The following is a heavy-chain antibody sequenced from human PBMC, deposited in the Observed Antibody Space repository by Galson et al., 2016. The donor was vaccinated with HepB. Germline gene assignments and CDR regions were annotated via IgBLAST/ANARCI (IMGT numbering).Heavy chain of an antibody. V-gene: IGHV3-21*01. CDR2: ISSSSSYV. Sequence: GSLRLSCAASGFIFSSYTMNWVRQAPGKGLEWVSSISSSSSYVDYADTVKGRFTISRDNAKNSLYLQMNSLRAEDTAVYYCARAKGLLEWLVRYYFDYWGQGTLVTVSS. CDR1: GFIFSSYT. J-gene: IGHJ4*02. D-gene: IGHD3-3*01. CDR3: ARAKGLLEWLVRYYFDY.